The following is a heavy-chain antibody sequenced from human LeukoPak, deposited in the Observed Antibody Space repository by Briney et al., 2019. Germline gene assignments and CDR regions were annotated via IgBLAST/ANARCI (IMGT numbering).Heavy chain of an antibody. Sequence: GESLKISCRGSGYSFTNYWIGWVRQMPGKGLEWMGIIYPGDSDTRYSPSFQGQVTISADKSFSTAYLQWSSLKASDTAMYYCARGTPYSSSRGAPFDIWGQGTLVTVSS. CDR3: ARGTPYSSSRGAPFDI. CDR1: GYSFTNYW. J-gene: IGHJ3*02. D-gene: IGHD6-6*01. CDR2: IYPGDSDT. V-gene: IGHV5-51*01.